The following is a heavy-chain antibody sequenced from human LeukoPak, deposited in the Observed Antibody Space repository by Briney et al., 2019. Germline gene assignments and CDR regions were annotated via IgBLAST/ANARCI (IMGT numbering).Heavy chain of an antibody. CDR2: IYYSGST. CDR1: GVSISSGDYY. D-gene: IGHD2-2*01. V-gene: IGHV4-30-4*01. J-gene: IGHJ5*02. CDR3: ARGVVPAALNWFDP. Sequence: PSQTLSLTCTVSGVSISSGDYYWSWIRQPPGKSLEWIGYIYYSGSTYYNPSLKSRVTISVDTSKNQFSLKLSSVTAADTAVYYCARGVVPAALNWFDPWGQGTLVTVSS.